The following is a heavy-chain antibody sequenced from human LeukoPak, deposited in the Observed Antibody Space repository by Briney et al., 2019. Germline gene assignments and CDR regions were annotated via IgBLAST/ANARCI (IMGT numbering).Heavy chain of an antibody. CDR2: ISSSGSTI. J-gene: IGHJ4*02. Sequence: GGSLRLSCAASGFTFSSYEMNWVRQAPGKGLEWVSYISSSGSTIYYADSVKGRFTISRDNAKNSLYLQMNSLRAEDTAVYYCARSSRDYGDYSGGYWSQGTLVTVSS. CDR3: ARSSRDYGDYSGGY. D-gene: IGHD4-17*01. CDR1: GFTFSSYE. V-gene: IGHV3-48*03.